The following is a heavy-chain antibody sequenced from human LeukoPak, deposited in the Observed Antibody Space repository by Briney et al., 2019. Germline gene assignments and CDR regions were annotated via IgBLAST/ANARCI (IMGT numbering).Heavy chain of an antibody. CDR1: GFTFSSYS. J-gene: IGHJ5*02. Sequence: PGGSLRLSCAASGFTFSSYSMNWVRQAPGKGLEWVSSISSSSSHIYYTDSVEGRFTISRDNSKNTLYLQMNSLRAEDTAIYYCAKKYTTGLDPWGQGTLVTVSS. V-gene: IGHV3-21*04. D-gene: IGHD4-17*01. CDR3: AKKYTTGLDP. CDR2: ISSSSSHI.